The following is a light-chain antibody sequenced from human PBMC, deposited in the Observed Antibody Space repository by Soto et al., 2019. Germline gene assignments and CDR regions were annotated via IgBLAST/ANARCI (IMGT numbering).Light chain of an antibody. Sequence: EIVMTQSPATVSVSPGETATLSCRASQSVSYNLAWYQQKPGQGLRLLIYGAFTRATGIPARFSGSGSGTEFTLTISSLQTVHVAGYPCQQYKNRPSLTFGGGTKVEIK. CDR2: GAF. CDR1: QSVSYN. J-gene: IGKJ4*01. V-gene: IGKV3-15*01. CDR3: QQYKNRPSLT.